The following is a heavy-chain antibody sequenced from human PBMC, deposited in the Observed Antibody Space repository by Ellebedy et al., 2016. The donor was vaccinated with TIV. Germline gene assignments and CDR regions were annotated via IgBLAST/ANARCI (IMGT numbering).Heavy chain of an antibody. CDR1: GFSFSNFW. V-gene: IGHV3-7*01. CDR3: VGFGMFNL. CDR2: IKTDGSET. J-gene: IGHJ5*02. Sequence: GESLKISCAAWGFSFSNFWMSWVRQAPGKGLEWVAHIKTDGSETYYVDSVKGRFTISRENAKNALFLQMAGLQVHDSGVEYCVGFGMFNLWGQGAPVTVSS. D-gene: IGHD3-3*01.